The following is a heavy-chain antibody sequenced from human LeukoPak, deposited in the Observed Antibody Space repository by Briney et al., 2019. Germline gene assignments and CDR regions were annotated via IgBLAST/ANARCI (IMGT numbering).Heavy chain of an antibody. CDR1: GASVGSGDSQ. V-gene: IGHV4-30-4*08. Sequence: SETLSLTCTVSGASVGSGDSQWTWIRQSPGKGLEWIGYMFYSGRTVYNPSLWSRVTISLDTSTNQFSLNLNSVSAADTAVYYCAREPRPDGYNHGTGYCDVWGRGTLVTVSS. D-gene: IGHD5-24*01. CDR2: MFYSGRT. CDR3: AREPRPDGYNHGTGYCDV. J-gene: IGHJ2*01.